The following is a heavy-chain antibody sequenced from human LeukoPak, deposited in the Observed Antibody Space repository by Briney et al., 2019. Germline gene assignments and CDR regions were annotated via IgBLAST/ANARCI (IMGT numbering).Heavy chain of an antibody. CDR2: IYYSGST. D-gene: IGHD5-18*01. CDR1: GGSISSGGYY. Sequence: SETLSLTCTVSGGSISSGGYYWSWIRQHPGKGLEWIGYIYYSGSTYYNPSLKSRVTISVDTSKNQFSLKLSSVTAADTAVYYCASVDTAMVTYWGQGTLVTVSS. CDR3: ASVDTAMVTY. J-gene: IGHJ4*02. V-gene: IGHV4-31*03.